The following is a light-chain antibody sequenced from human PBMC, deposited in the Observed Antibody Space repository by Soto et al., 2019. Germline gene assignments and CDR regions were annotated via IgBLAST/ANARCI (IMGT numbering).Light chain of an antibody. J-gene: IGKJ1*01. CDR3: HQYNNWLWT. Sequence: EIVMTQSPATLSVSPGERATLSCRASQSVNSNLVWYQQKPGQAPRLLIYGASTRATGIPGSFSGSGYGTDFTLTINSLQSEDFAVYYCHQYNNWLWTFGQGTKVEIK. V-gene: IGKV3-15*01. CDR1: QSVNSN. CDR2: GAS.